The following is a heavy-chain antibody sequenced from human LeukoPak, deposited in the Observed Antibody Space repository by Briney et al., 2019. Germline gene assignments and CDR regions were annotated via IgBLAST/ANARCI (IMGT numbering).Heavy chain of an antibody. CDR1: GFTFSSYG. D-gene: IGHD6-13*01. CDR3: ARPYSSSWYGAFDI. CDR2: IWYDGSNK. J-gene: IGHJ3*02. V-gene: IGHV3-33*01. Sequence: PGRSLGLSCAASGFTFSSYGMHWVRQAPGKGLEWVAVIWYDGSNKYYADSVKGRFTISRDNSKNTLYLQMNSLRAEDTAVYYCARPYSSSWYGAFDIWGQGTMVTVSS.